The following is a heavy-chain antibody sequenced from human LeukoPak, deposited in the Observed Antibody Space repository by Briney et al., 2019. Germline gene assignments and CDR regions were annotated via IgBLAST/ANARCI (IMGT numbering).Heavy chain of an antibody. CDR3: ARDREYSSSSGYYYYYMDV. V-gene: IGHV3-48*04. J-gene: IGHJ6*03. D-gene: IGHD6-6*01. Sequence: GGSLRLSCAASGFTFRNYLMNWVRQAPGKGLEWVSFISSTGGTIYYADSVKGRFTVSRDNAKNSLYLQINSLRAEDTAVYYCARDREYSSSSGYYYYYMDVWGKGTTVTVSS. CDR1: GFTFRNYL. CDR2: ISSTGGTI.